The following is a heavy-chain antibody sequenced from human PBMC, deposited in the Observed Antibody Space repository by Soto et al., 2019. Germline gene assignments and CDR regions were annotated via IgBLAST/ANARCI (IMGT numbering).Heavy chain of an antibody. V-gene: IGHV1-46*03. CDR1: GYTFTSYY. Sequence: ASVKVSCKASGYTFTSYYMHWVRQAPGQGPEWMGIINPSGGSTSYAQKFQGRVTMTRDRSTSTVYMELSSLRSEDTAAYYCAIAVAGYNWFDPWGQGTLVTVSS. J-gene: IGHJ5*02. D-gene: IGHD6-19*01. CDR2: INPSGGST. CDR3: AIAVAGYNWFDP.